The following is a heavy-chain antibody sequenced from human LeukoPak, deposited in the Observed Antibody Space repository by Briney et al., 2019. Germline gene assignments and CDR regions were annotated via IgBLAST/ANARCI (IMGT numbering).Heavy chain of an antibody. J-gene: IGHJ3*02. V-gene: IGHV4-59*08. Sequence: SETLSLTCTVSGGSISSYYWSWIRQPPGKGLEWIGYIYYSGSTYYNPSLKSRVTISVDTSKNQFSLKLSSVTAADTAVYYCARAFRDYYDSSGYPDAFDIWGQGTMVTVSS. D-gene: IGHD3-22*01. CDR3: ARAFRDYYDSSGYPDAFDI. CDR2: IYYSGST. CDR1: GGSISSYY.